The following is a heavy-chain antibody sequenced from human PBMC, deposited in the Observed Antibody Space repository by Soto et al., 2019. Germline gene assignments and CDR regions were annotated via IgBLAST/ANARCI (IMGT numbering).Heavy chain of an antibody. Sequence: SETLSLTCTVSGGSISRDDYYWSWIRQPPGKGLEWIGYISYSGNTYYNPSLQSRVALSLDTSKNQFSLKLISVTAADTAVYYCARASTVTPAAKCDSWGQGALVTVSS. CDR2: ISYSGNT. CDR1: GGSISRDDYY. CDR3: ARASTVTPAAKCDS. V-gene: IGHV4-30-4*01. D-gene: IGHD4-17*01. J-gene: IGHJ4*02.